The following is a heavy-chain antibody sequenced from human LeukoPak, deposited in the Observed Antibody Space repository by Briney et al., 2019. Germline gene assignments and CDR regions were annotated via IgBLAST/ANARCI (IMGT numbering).Heavy chain of an antibody. CDR2: ISGYNGDT. Sequence: ASVKVSCKTSGYIFINYGTNWVRQAPGQGLEWMGWISGYNGDTNYAQKLQGRVTMTTDTSTNTAYMELRSLTSDDPAVYYCARGGQWLYSDHWGQGALVTVSS. CDR1: GYIFINYG. V-gene: IGHV1-18*01. CDR3: ARGGQWLYSDH. D-gene: IGHD6-19*01. J-gene: IGHJ4*02.